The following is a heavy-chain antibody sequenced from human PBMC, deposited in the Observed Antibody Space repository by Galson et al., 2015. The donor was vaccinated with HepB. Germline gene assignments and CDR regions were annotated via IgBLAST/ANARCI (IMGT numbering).Heavy chain of an antibody. D-gene: IGHD6-19*01. Sequence: SLRLSCAASGFTFSSYGMHWVRQAPGKGLEWVAVIWYDGSNKYYADSVKGRFTISRDNSKNTLYLQMNSLRAEDTAVYYCANGDSTSSYSSGSNFDYWGQGTLVTVSS. CDR1: GFTFSSYG. CDR2: IWYDGSNK. J-gene: IGHJ4*02. V-gene: IGHV3-33*06. CDR3: ANGDSTSSYSSGSNFDY.